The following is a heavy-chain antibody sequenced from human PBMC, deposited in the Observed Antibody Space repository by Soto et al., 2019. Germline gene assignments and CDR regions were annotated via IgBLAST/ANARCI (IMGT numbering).Heavy chain of an antibody. Sequence: GGSLRLSCAVSGFPVNSPYMSWVRQAPGKGLEWVSVIYSGGATYYADSVKGRFTISRDNSKNTLYLQMNSLRAEDTAIYYCAKRAYSSSSWSTFDYWGQGTLVTVSS. J-gene: IGHJ4*02. CDR1: GFPVNSPY. CDR3: AKRAYSSSSWSTFDY. V-gene: IGHV3-53*01. CDR2: IYSGGAT. D-gene: IGHD6-13*01.